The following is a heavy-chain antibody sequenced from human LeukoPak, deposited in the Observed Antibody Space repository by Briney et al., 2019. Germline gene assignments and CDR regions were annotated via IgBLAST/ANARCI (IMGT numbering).Heavy chain of an antibody. CDR2: TYYSGST. J-gene: IGHJ3*02. CDR1: GGSISSYY. D-gene: IGHD1-26*01. CDR3: ARRGATTADAFDI. V-gene: IGHV4-59*08. Sequence: SETLSLTCTVSGGSISSYYWSWIRQPPGKGLEWIGYTYYSGSTNYNPSLKSRVTISVDTSKNQFSLKLSSLTAADTAVYYCARRGATTADAFDIWGQGTMVTVSS.